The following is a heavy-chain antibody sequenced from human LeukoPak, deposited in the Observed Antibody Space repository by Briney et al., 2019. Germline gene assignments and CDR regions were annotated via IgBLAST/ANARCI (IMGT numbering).Heavy chain of an antibody. Sequence: ASVKVSCKASGYTFTTYPMYWVCQAPGQRLEWMGWINVGNGDTKYSQKFQGRVTMTRDTSISTAYMELSRLRSDDTAVYYCARARNYCSGGSCYYFDYWGQGTLVTVSS. D-gene: IGHD2-15*01. CDR3: ARARNYCSGGSCYYFDY. J-gene: IGHJ4*02. CDR2: INVGNGDT. CDR1: GYTFTTYP. V-gene: IGHV1-3*01.